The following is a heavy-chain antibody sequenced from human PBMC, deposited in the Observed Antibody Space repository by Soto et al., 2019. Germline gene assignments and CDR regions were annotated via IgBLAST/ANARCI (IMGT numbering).Heavy chain of an antibody. CDR3: ARDGNSGYDYYYMDV. V-gene: IGHV3-66*01. CDR2: IYSGGRT. J-gene: IGHJ6*03. D-gene: IGHD1-26*01. CDR1: GFTVSSNY. Sequence: EVQLVESGGGLVQPGGSLRLSCAASGFTVSSNYWSWVRQPPGKGLEGVSVIYSGGRTYYADSVKGRFTISRDNSKNTLYLQMNSLRAEDTAVYYCARDGNSGYDYYYMDVWGKGTTVTVSS.